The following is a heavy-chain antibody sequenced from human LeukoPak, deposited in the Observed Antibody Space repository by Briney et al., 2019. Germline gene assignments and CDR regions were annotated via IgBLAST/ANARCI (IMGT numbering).Heavy chain of an antibody. J-gene: IGHJ5*02. CDR2: IIPIFGTA. D-gene: IGHD3-10*01. CDR3: ARESPRYYGSGPFDP. V-gene: IGHV1-69*06. CDR1: GGTFSSYA. Sequence: SVKVSCKASGGTFSSYAISWVRQAPGQGLEWMGGIIPIFGTANYAQKFQGRVTITADKSTSTAYMELSSLRSEDTAVYYCARESPRYYGSGPFDPWGQGTLVTVSS.